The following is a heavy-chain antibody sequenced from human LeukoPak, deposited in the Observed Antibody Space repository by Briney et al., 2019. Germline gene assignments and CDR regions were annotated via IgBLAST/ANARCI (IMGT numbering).Heavy chain of an antibody. Sequence: GESLKISCAASGFTFSSYSMNWVRQAPGKGLEWVSSISSSSSYIYYGDSVKGRFTISRDNAKDSLYLQMNSLRAEDTAVYYCARDYEIYWGQGSLVTVSS. CDR3: ARDYEIY. CDR2: ISSSSSYI. V-gene: IGHV3-21*01. CDR1: GFTFSSYS. D-gene: IGHD5-12*01. J-gene: IGHJ4*02.